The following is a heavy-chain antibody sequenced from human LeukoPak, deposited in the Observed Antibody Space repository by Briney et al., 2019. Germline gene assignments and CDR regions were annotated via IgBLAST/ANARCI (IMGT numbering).Heavy chain of an antibody. D-gene: IGHD6-6*01. Sequence: SETLSLTCTVSGGFISSYYWSWIRQSPGKGLEWIGEINHSGSTNYNPSLKSRVTISVDTSKNQFSLKLSSVTAADTAVYYCARRRQYDSSLFWNFDLWGRGTLVTVSS. CDR3: ARRRQYDSSLFWNFDL. V-gene: IGHV4-34*01. CDR2: INHSGST. J-gene: IGHJ2*01. CDR1: GGFISSYY.